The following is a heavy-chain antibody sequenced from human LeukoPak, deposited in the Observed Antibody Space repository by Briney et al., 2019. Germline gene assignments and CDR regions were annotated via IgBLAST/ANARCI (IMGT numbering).Heavy chain of an antibody. CDR3: ARGNVVVPAARDWFDP. CDR1: GGSFSGYY. CDR2: INHSGST. D-gene: IGHD2-2*01. V-gene: IGHV4-34*01. Sequence: PSETLSLTCAVYGGSFSGYYWSWIRQPPGKGLEWIGEINHSGSTDYNPSLKSRVTISVDTSKNQFSLKLSSVTAADTAVYYCARGNVVVPAARDWFDPWGQGTLVTVSS. J-gene: IGHJ5*02.